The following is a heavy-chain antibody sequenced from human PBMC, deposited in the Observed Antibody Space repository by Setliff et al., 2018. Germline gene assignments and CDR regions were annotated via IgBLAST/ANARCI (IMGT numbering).Heavy chain of an antibody. D-gene: IGHD1-26*01. J-gene: IGHJ4*02. V-gene: IGHV1-3*01. CDR3: ARGDVYSGSYYHFDY. Sequence: ASVKVSCKASGYTFTSYAMHWVRQAPGQRLEWMGWINAGNGNIRYSQNFQGRVTITRDTSASTAYMELSSLTSEDTAIYYCARGDVYSGSYYHFDYWGQGTLVTSPQ. CDR2: INAGNGNI. CDR1: GYTFTSYA.